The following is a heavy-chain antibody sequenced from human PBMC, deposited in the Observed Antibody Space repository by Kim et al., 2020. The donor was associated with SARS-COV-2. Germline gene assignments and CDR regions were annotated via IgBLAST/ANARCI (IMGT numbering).Heavy chain of an antibody. CDR1: GFTFSNYA. Sequence: GGSLRLSCSASGFTFSNYAMHWVRQAPGKGLEYVSAISSDGGSTYYADSVKGRFTISRDNSKNMLYFQMSSLRVEDTAIYYCVTRNYYNSGSYYEGAPFDFWGHGTLVTVSS. V-gene: IGHV3-64*05. J-gene: IGHJ4*01. CDR3: VTRNYYNSGSYYEGAPFDF. CDR2: ISSDGGST. D-gene: IGHD3-10*01.